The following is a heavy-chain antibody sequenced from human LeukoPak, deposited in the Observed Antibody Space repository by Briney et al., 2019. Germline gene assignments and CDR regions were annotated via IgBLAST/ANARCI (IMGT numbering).Heavy chain of an antibody. CDR1: GFTFSSYG. CDR3: VRGIEAFDY. CDR2: ISYDGSNK. D-gene: IGHD2-15*01. Sequence: GALRLSFAASGFTFSSYGMHWVRQAPGKGREWVAVISYDGSNKYYADSVKGRFTISRDNSKNTLYLQMNSLRAEDTAVYYCVRGIEAFDYWGQGTLVTVSA. J-gene: IGHJ4*02. V-gene: IGHV3-30*03.